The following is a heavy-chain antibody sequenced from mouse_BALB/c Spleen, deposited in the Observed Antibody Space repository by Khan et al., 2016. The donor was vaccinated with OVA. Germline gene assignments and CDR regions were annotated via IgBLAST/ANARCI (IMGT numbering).Heavy chain of an antibody. D-gene: IGHD2-13*01. J-gene: IGHJ3*01. V-gene: IGHV5-6-5*01. CDR3: ASDYWVAY. Sequence: EVELVESGGGLVKPGGSLKLSCAASGFTFSNYGVSWVRQTPEKRLEWVASISSGDTTYYPDSVKGRFTISRDNARNILYLQMSSLRSEDTAMYYCASDYWVAYWGQGTRVTVSA. CDR2: ISSGDTT. CDR1: GFTFSNYG.